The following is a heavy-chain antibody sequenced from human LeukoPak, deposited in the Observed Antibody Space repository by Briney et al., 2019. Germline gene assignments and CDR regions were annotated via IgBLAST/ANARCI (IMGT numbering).Heavy chain of an antibody. V-gene: IGHV4-39*07. D-gene: IGHD5-18*01. CDR1: GGSISSSSYY. CDR3: ASPWLMGAFDI. J-gene: IGHJ3*02. CDR2: IYYSGST. Sequence: PSETLSLTCTVSGGSISSSSYYWGWIRQPPGKGLEWIGSIYYSGSTYYNPSLKSRVTISVDTSKNQFSLKLSSVTAADTAVYYCASPWLMGAFDIWGQGTMVTSLQ.